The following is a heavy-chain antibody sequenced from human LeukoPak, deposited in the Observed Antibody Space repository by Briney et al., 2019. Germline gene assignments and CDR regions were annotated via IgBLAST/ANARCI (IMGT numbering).Heavy chain of an antibody. CDR2: ISSSGSTI. J-gene: IGHJ5*02. CDR3: ARDPRNYYDSSGYLNWFDP. D-gene: IGHD3-22*01. V-gene: IGHV3-11*01. Sequence: PGWSLRLSCAASGFTFSDYYMSWIRQAPGKGLEWVSYISSSGSTIYYADSVKGRFTISRDNAKNSLYLQMNSLRAEDTAVYYCARDPRNYYDSSGYLNWFDPWGQGTLVTVS. CDR1: GFTFSDYY.